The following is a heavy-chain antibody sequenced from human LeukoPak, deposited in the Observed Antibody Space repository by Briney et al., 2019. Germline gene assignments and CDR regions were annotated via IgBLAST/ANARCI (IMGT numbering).Heavy chain of an antibody. D-gene: IGHD3-22*01. V-gene: IGHV3-23*01. J-gene: IGHJ4*02. Sequence: GGSLRLSCTASGLTFSSYVMSWVRQARGKGLEWVSTISGSGGSTFYADSVRGRFTISRDNSRSTLYLQMNSLGAEDTATYYCSPPRGDSSGYYYVYWGQGTLVTVSS. CDR3: SPPRGDSSGYYYVY. CDR2: ISGSGGST. CDR1: GLTFSSYV.